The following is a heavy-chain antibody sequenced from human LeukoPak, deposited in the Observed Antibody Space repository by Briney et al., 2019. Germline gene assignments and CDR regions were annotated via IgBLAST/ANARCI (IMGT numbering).Heavy chain of an antibody. CDR2: VSSSGDTI. CDR3: AKVGRIVVVPAALDI. Sequence: GGSLRLSCAASGFSFSSYSMTWIRQAPGKGLEWVSYVSSSGDTIYHADSVKGRFTISRDNAKNTLYLQMNSLRAEDTAVYYCAKVGRIVVVPAALDIWGQGTMVTVSS. D-gene: IGHD2-2*01. V-gene: IGHV3-48*01. CDR1: GFSFSSYS. J-gene: IGHJ3*02.